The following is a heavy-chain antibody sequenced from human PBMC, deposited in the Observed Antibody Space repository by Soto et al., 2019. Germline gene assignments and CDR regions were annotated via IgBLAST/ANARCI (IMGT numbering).Heavy chain of an antibody. Sequence: SETLSLTCPVSGGSISSGGYYWSWIRQHPGKGLEWIGYIYYSGSTYYNPSLKSRVTISVDTSKNQFSLKLSSVTAADTAVYYCARYLGDYPSYFDYWGQGTLVTVSS. CDR2: IYYSGST. J-gene: IGHJ4*02. CDR3: ARYLGDYPSYFDY. CDR1: GGSISSGGYY. D-gene: IGHD4-17*01. V-gene: IGHV4-31*03.